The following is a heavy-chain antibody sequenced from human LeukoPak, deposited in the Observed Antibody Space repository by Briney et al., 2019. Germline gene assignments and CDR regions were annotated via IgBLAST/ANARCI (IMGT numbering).Heavy chain of an antibody. Sequence: SETLSLTCTVSGYSISSGYYWGWIRQPPGKGLEWIGSIYHSGSTYYNPSLKSRVTISVDTSKNQFSLKLSSVTAADTAVYYCAASGMYFDYWGQGTLVTVSS. V-gene: IGHV4-38-2*02. J-gene: IGHJ4*02. CDR3: AASGMYFDY. D-gene: IGHD1-14*01. CDR1: GYSISSGYY. CDR2: IYHSGST.